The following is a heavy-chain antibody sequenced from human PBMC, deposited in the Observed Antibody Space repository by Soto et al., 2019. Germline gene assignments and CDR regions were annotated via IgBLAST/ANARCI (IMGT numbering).Heavy chain of an antibody. CDR3: ARPYYYGSGSYYNLFDY. CDR2: IIPIFGTA. CDR1: GGTFSSYA. J-gene: IGHJ4*02. Sequence: ASVQVSCKASGGTFSSYAISWVRQAPGQGLEWMGGIIPIFGTANYAQKFQGRVTITADESTSTAYMELSSLRSEDTAVYYCARPYYYGSGSYYNLFDYWGQGTLVTVSS. V-gene: IGHV1-69*13. D-gene: IGHD3-10*01.